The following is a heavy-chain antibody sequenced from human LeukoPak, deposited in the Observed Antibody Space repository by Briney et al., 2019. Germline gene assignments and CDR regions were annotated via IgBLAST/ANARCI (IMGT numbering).Heavy chain of an antibody. CDR2: IYTSGST. CDR1: GGSISSYY. CDR3: ASSQWLASYYYYGMDV. V-gene: IGHV4-4*07. J-gene: IGHJ6*02. D-gene: IGHD5-12*01. Sequence: SETLSLICTVSGGSISSYYWSWIRQPAGKGLEWIGRIYTSGSTNYNPSLKSRVTMSVDTSKNQFSLKLSSVTAADTAVYYCASSQWLASYYYYGMDVWGQGTTVTVSS.